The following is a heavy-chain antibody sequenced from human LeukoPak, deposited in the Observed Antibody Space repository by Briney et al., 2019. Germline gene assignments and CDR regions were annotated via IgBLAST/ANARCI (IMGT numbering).Heavy chain of an antibody. CDR3: ARDRPVVVVAATDDAFDI. CDR1: GFTFSDYY. D-gene: IGHD2-15*01. Sequence: GGSLRLSCAASGFTFSDYYMSWIRQAPGKGLEWVSYISSSGSNIYYADSVKGRFTISRDNAKNSLYLQMNSLRAEDTAVYYCARDRPVVVVAATDDAFDIWGQGTMVTVSS. CDR2: ISSSGSNI. J-gene: IGHJ3*02. V-gene: IGHV3-11*01.